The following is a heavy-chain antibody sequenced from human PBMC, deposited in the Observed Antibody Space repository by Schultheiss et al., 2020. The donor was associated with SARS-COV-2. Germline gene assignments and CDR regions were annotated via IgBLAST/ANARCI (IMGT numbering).Heavy chain of an antibody. Sequence: GGSLRLSCAASGFTPCAMSWVRQVPGKGLEWVSAISGDGGNTLYADPVKGRFTISRDNSKNTLYLQMNGLRAGDTAKYYCARAGGTYRLFFDFWGQGTLVTVSS. J-gene: IGHJ4*02. V-gene: IGHV3-23*01. CDR3: ARAGGTYRLFFDF. CDR2: ISGDGGNT. D-gene: IGHD1-26*01. CDR1: GFTPCA.